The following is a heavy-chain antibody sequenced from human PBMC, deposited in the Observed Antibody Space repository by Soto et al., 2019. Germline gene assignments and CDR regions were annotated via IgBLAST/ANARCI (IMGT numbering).Heavy chain of an antibody. CDR2: ISANGGTA. V-gene: IGHV3-23*01. D-gene: IGHD2-15*01. CDR1: GFTFSDYA. CDR3: ARVLYCSGGRCYSNFDY. J-gene: IGHJ4*02. Sequence: PGGSLRLSCAASGFTFSDYAMSWVRQAPGKGLEWVSGISANGGTAYYADSVKGRFTISRDNTKNTLYLQMNSLRAEDTALYSCARVLYCSGGRCYSNFDYWGQGTPVTVSS.